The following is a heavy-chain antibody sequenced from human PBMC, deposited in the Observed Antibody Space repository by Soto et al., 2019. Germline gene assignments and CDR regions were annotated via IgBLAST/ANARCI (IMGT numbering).Heavy chain of an antibody. D-gene: IGHD2-21*02. CDR1: GFTFSSYG. CDR3: ARDLGGGDCYLCYYYYGMDV. V-gene: IGHV3-33*08. Sequence: GGSLRLSCAAFGFTFSSYGMHWVRQAPGKGVEWVAVIWYDGSNKYYADSVKGRFTISRDNSKNTLYLQMNSLRAEDTAVYYCARDLGGGDCYLCYYYYGMDVWGQGTTVPVS. CDR2: IWYDGSNK. J-gene: IGHJ6*02.